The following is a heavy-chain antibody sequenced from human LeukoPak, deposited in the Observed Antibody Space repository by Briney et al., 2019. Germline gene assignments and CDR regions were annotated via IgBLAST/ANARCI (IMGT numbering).Heavy chain of an antibody. Sequence: ASVKVSCKASGYTFTGYYMHWVRQAPGQGLEWMGWINPNSGGTNYAQKFQGRVTMTRDTSISTAYMELSRLRSDDTAVYYCAREWGSSWTDAFDIWGQGTMVTVSS. CDR2: INPNSGGT. V-gene: IGHV1-2*02. D-gene: IGHD6-13*01. CDR1: GYTFTGYY. CDR3: AREWGSSWTDAFDI. J-gene: IGHJ3*02.